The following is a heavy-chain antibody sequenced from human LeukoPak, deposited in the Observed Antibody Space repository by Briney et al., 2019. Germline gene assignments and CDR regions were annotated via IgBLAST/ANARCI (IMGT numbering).Heavy chain of an antibody. CDR3: ARGSSGSYYDFDY. D-gene: IGHD1-26*01. CDR1: GGSISTYY. J-gene: IGHJ4*02. V-gene: IGHV4-59*12. Sequence: SETLSLTCTVSGGSISTYYWSWIRQPPGKGLEWIGSIYYSGSTYYNPSLKSRVTISVDTSKNQFSLKLGSVTAADTAVYYCARGSSGSYYDFDYWGQGTLVTVSS. CDR2: IYYSGST.